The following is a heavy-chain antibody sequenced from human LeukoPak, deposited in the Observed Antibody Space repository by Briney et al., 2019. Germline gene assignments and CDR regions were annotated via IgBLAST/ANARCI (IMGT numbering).Heavy chain of an antibody. J-gene: IGHJ4*02. CDR2: ISSSGSTS. CDR3: ARVDIVPAAMFLDY. D-gene: IGHD2-2*01. Sequence: GGSLRLSCAASGFTFSSYEMNWVRQAPGKGLEWISYISSSGSTSYYADPVKGRFTISRDNAKNSLYLQMNSLRAEDTAVYYCARVDIVPAAMFLDYWGQGTLVTVSS. CDR1: GFTFSSYE. V-gene: IGHV3-48*03.